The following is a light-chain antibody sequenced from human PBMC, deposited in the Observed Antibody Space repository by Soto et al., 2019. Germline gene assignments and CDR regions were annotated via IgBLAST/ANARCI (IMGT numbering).Light chain of an antibody. CDR3: HQYGSSRRS. CDR1: QSVSSSY. Sequence: EIVLAQSPGSLCLSPGERATLTCRASQSVSSSYLAWYQQKRGQPPRLLLYGASTRATGVPDRFSGSGSGTDFTLTISRLEPEDFAVYYCHQYGSSRRSFGQGTKVDIK. J-gene: IGKJ1*01. CDR2: GAS. V-gene: IGKV3-20*01.